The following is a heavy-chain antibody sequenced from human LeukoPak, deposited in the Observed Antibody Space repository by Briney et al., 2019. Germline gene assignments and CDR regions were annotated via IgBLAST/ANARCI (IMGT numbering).Heavy chain of an antibody. CDR3: ARGVYENNWFDP. V-gene: IGHV1-2*02. J-gene: IGHJ5*02. Sequence: ASVKVSCKASGYTFTGYYMHWVRQAPGQGLEWMGWINPNSGGTNYAQKFQGRGTMTRDTSISTAYMELSRLRSDDTAVYYCARGVYENNWFDPWGQGTLVTVSS. CDR1: GYTFTGYY. CDR2: INPNSGGT. D-gene: IGHD3-3*01.